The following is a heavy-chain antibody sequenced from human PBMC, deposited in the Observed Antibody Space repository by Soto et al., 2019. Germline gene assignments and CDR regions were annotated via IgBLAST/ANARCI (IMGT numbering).Heavy chain of an antibody. Sequence: QVQLVHSEAEVKKPGSSVKVSCKASGRTFSSYTISWVRQAPGQGLEWMGRIIPILGIANYAQNFQLRVTISADQSPSTAYAELSSLRSEDTAMSDCARHEGIAEAGDICFDYCGQGTLVTVSS. D-gene: IGHD6-13*01. CDR2: IIPILGIA. CDR3: ARHEGIAEAGDICFDY. V-gene: IGHV1-69*02. CDR1: GRTFSSYT. J-gene: IGHJ4*02.